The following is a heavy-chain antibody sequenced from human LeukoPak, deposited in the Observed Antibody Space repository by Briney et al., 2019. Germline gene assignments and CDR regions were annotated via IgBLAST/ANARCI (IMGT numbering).Heavy chain of an antibody. J-gene: IGHJ6*02. CDR1: GFTFSSYW. CDR3: ARGRNLAV. V-gene: IGHV3-7*01. Sequence: PGGSLRLSCAASGFTFSSYWMSWVRQAPGKGLEWVANINEDGSEKYYVDSVKGRFTISRDNAKKSLFLQMNSLRVEDTAVYYCARGRNLAVWGQGTTVTVSS. CDR2: INEDGSEK.